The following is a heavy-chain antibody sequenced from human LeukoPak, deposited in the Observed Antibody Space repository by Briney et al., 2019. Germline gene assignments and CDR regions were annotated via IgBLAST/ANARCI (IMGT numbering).Heavy chain of an antibody. Sequence: SVKVSCKASGGTFSSYAISWVRQAPGQGLEWMGGIIPIFGTANYAQRFQGRVTITTDESTSTAYMELRSLRSDDTAVYYCARGGGSSWYAFDYWGQGTLVTVSS. CDR2: IIPIFGTA. J-gene: IGHJ4*02. CDR1: GGTFSSYA. CDR3: ARGGGSSWYAFDY. D-gene: IGHD6-13*01. V-gene: IGHV1-69*05.